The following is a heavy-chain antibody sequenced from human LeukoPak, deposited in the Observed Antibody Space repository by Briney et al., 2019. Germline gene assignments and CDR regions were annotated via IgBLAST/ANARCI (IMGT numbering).Heavy chain of an antibody. CDR3: ARVPSGSGSYYYYGMDV. CDR2: IYYSGST. D-gene: IGHD3-10*01. CDR1: GGSISSYY. V-gene: IGHV4-59*01. J-gene: IGHJ6*02. Sequence: PSETLSLTCTVSGGSISSYYWSWIRQPPGKGLEWVGYIYYSGSTNYNPSLKSRVTISADTSKNQSSLKLSSVTAADTAVYYCARVPSGSGSYYYYGMDVWGQGTTVTVSS.